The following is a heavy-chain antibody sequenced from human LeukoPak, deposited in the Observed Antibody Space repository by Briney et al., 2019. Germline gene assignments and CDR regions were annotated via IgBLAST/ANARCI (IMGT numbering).Heavy chain of an antibody. D-gene: IGHD3-22*01. CDR1: GGSFSGYY. J-gene: IGHJ4*02. V-gene: IGHV4-34*01. CDR3: ARETMITYSFDY. CDR2: INHSGST. Sequence: SETLSLTCAVYGGSFSGYYWSWIRQPPGKGLEWIGEINHSGSTNYNPSLKSRVTISVDTSKNQFSLKLSSVTAADTAVYYCARETMITYSFDYGGQGTWVTVSS.